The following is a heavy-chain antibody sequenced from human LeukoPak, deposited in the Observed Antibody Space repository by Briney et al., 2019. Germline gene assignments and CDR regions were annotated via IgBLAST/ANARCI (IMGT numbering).Heavy chain of an antibody. CDR2: INAGNGNT. V-gene: IGHV1-3*01. CDR1: GYTFTSYA. D-gene: IGHD3-10*01. J-gene: IGHJ5*02. Sequence: ASVKVSCKASGYTFTSYAMHWVRQAPGQRLEWMGWINAGNGNTKYSQKFQGRVTITRDTSASTAYMELSSLRSEDTAVYYCARDPITMVRGGQNWFVPWGQGTLVTVSS. CDR3: ARDPITMVRGGQNWFVP.